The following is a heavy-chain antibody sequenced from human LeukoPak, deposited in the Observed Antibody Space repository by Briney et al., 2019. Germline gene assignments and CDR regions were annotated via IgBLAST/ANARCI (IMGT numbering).Heavy chain of an antibody. J-gene: IGHJ4*02. CDR1: GGSISSYY. D-gene: IGHD3-22*01. Sequence: SETLSLTCTVSGGSISSYYWSWIRQPPGKGLEWIGYIYYSGSTNYNPSLKSRVTISVDTSKNQFSLKLSSVTAADTAVYYCARGITYYYDSGGYYSGYYFDYWGQGTLVTVSS. CDR2: IYYSGST. V-gene: IGHV4-59*01. CDR3: ARGITYYYDSGGYYSGYYFDY.